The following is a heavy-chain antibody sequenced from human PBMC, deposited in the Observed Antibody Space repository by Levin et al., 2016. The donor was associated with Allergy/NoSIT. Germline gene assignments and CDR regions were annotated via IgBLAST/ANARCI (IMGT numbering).Heavy chain of an antibody. CDR1: GYTFTSYY. D-gene: IGHD2/OR15-2a*01. J-gene: IGHJ4*02. Sequence: ASVKVSCKASGYTFTSYYISWVRQAPGQGLEWMGWINSDNGNTNYAQNLHGRVTMTTDTSTSTVYMELRSLRSDDTAVYFCARDLTYSGSNSLDYWGQGTLVTVSS. V-gene: IGHV1-18*01. CDR2: INSDNGNT. CDR3: ARDLTYSGSNSLDY.